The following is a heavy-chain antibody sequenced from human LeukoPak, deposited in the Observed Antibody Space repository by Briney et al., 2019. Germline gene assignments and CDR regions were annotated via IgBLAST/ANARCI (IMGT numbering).Heavy chain of an antibody. CDR3: AKGAASRGYTYVAN. V-gene: IGHV3-23*01. CDR1: AFTFRPYA. J-gene: IGHJ4*02. Sequence: GGSLRLSCAASAFTFRPYAMIWVRQAPGKGLEWVSTVSGSGGGTYYADSVKGRFTISRDNSNNTLYLEMNSLRAEDTAVYYCAKGAASRGYTYVANWGQGTLVTVSS. CDR2: VSGSGGGT. D-gene: IGHD5-18*01.